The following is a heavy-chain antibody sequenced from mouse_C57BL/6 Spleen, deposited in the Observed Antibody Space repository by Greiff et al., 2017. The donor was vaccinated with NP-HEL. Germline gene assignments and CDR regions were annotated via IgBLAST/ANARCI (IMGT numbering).Heavy chain of an antibody. CDR3: ARYYYGSSHWYFDV. CDR1: GFSLSSYA. Sequence: VKLKESGPGLVAPSQSLSITCTVSGFSLSSYAISWVRQPPGKGLEWLGVIWTGGGTNYNSALKSRLSISKDNSKSQVFLKMNSLQTDDTARYYCARYYYGSSHWYFDVWGTGTTVTVSS. D-gene: IGHD1-1*01. CDR2: IWTGGGT. V-gene: IGHV2-9-1*01. J-gene: IGHJ1*03.